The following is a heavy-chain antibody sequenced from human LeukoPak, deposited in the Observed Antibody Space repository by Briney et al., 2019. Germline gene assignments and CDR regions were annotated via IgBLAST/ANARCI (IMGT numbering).Heavy chain of an antibody. CDR3: ARGKNYSPTFDF. Sequence: GGSLRLSCAASGFTFTSYTMNWVRQAPGKGLEWVSYICSSSSTLHYADSVKGRFTISRDNAKNSLYLQMDSLRDEDTAIYYCARGKNYSPTFDFWGQGVLVTVSS. V-gene: IGHV3-48*02. J-gene: IGHJ4*02. CDR1: GFTFTSYT. D-gene: IGHD6-13*01. CDR2: ICSSSSTL.